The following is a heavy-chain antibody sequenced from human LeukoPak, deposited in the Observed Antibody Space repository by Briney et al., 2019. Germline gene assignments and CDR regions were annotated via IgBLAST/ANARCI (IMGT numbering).Heavy chain of an antibody. D-gene: IGHD4-17*01. CDR3: ATRVGDYAFRYFHH. J-gene: IGHJ1*01. Sequence: AASVKVSCKASGYTFTGYYMHWVRQAPGQGLEWMGWINPNSGETNYAQKFQGRVTMTRDTSISTAYMELTRLTSDDTAVYNCATRVGDYAFRYFHHWGQGTLVTVSS. CDR1: GYTFTGYY. V-gene: IGHV1-2*02. CDR2: INPNSGET.